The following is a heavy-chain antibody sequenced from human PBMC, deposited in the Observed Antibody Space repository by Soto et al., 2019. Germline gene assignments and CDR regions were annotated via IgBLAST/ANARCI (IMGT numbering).Heavy chain of an antibody. J-gene: IGHJ4*02. V-gene: IGHV3-23*01. CDR2: ISGSGGRS. CDR3: AKAYFVWSSEQPYYFDY. Sequence: EVQLLDSGGGLVQPGGSLRLSCAASGFTFSNYAMTWVRQGPGKGLEWVSGISGSGGRSYYADSVKGRFTISSDNSKSTLYLQKNSLRAEDTAVYYCAKAYFVWSSEQPYYFDYWGQGTLVTVSS. D-gene: IGHD3-16*01. CDR1: GFTFSNYA.